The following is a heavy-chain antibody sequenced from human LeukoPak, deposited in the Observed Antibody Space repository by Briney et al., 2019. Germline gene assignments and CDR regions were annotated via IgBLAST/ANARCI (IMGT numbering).Heavy chain of an antibody. CDR2: IIPILGIA. CDR1: GGTFSSYA. Sequence: GASVKVSCKASGGTFSSYAISWVRQAPGQGLEWMGRIIPILGIANYAQKFQGRVTITRDTSASTAYMELSSLRSEDTAVYYCAVYSGSYLTNWFDPWGQGTLVTVSS. V-gene: IGHV1-69*04. CDR3: AVYSGSYLTNWFDP. D-gene: IGHD1-26*01. J-gene: IGHJ5*02.